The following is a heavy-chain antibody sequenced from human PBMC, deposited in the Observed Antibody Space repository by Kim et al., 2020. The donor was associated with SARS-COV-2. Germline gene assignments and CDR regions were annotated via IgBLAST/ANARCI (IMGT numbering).Heavy chain of an antibody. J-gene: IGHJ4*02. D-gene: IGHD6-19*01. Sequence: SETLSLTCTVSGGSISSYYWSWIRQPPGKGLEWIGYIYYSGSTNYNPSLKSRVTISVDTSKNQFSLKLSSVTAADTAVYYCARGNWLVRIVDYWGQGTLVTVSS. V-gene: IGHV4-59*08. CDR2: IYYSGST. CDR1: GGSISSYY. CDR3: ARGNWLVRIVDY.